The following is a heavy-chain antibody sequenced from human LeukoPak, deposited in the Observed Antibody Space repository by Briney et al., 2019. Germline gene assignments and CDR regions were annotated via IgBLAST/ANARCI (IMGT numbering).Heavy chain of an antibody. D-gene: IGHD3-22*01. CDR2: ISYDGSNK. V-gene: IGHV3-30-3*02. J-gene: IGHJ4*02. CDR3: AKEKYSNGFFDY. Sequence: GGSLRLSCAASGFTFSSYAMHWVRQAPGKGLEWVAVISYDGSNKYYADSVKGRFTISRDNSKNTLYLQMNGLSPEDTAVYYCAKEKYSNGFFDYWGQGTLVSVSS. CDR1: GFTFSSYA.